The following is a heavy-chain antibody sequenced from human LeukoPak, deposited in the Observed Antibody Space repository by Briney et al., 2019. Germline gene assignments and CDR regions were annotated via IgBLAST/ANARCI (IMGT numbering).Heavy chain of an antibody. CDR3: ARDRPNWAIDY. Sequence: GGALRLSCAASVFTLSDYHINWVRQAPGRGREWISYISSRSSAIYYADSVKGRFAISRDTAKDSVYLHMSSLRAEDTAVYYCARDRPNWAIDYWGQGTLVTVSS. V-gene: IGHV3-48*01. D-gene: IGHD7-27*01. CDR2: ISSRSSAI. J-gene: IGHJ4*02. CDR1: VFTLSDYH.